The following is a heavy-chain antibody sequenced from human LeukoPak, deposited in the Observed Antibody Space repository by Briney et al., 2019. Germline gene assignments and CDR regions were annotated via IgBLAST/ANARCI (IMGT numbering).Heavy chain of an antibody. CDR3: ARARYYDFWSGYDY. V-gene: IGHV1-2*02. Sequence: ASVKVSCKVSGYTLTELSMHWVRQAPGQGLEWMGWINPNSGGANYAQKFQGRVTMTRDTSISTAYMELSRLRSDDTAVYYCARARYYDFWSGYDYWGQGTLVTVSS. J-gene: IGHJ4*02. CDR2: INPNSGGA. D-gene: IGHD3-3*01. CDR1: GYTLTELS.